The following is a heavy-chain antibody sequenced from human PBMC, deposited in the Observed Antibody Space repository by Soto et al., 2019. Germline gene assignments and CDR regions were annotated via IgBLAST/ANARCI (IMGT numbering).Heavy chain of an antibody. Sequence: VKVSCKASGYTSTSYDINWVRQATGQGLEWMGWMNPNSGNTGYAQKFQGRVTMTRNTSISTAYMELSSLRSEDTAVYYCARTSTDYYYYYYMDVWGKGTTVTVSS. CDR2: MNPNSGNT. CDR1: GYTSTSYD. J-gene: IGHJ6*03. V-gene: IGHV1-8*01. CDR3: ARTSTDYYYYYYMDV.